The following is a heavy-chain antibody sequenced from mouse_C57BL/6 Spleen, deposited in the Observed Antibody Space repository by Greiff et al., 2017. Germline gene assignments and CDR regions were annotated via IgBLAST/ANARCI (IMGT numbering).Heavy chain of an antibody. D-gene: IGHD2-5*01. CDR3: ASEPCYSSCGGFAY. V-gene: IGHV5-4*03. Sequence: EVKVVESGGGLVKPGGSLKLSCAASGFTFSSYAMYWVRQTPQKRLECVATISDGGSYTHYPANVKLRFNISRDNAKNDLYPQMCHLKSEDTAMYYCASEPCYSSCGGFAYWGQGTLVTVSA. J-gene: IGHJ3*01. CDR1: GFTFSSYA. CDR2: ISDGGSYT.